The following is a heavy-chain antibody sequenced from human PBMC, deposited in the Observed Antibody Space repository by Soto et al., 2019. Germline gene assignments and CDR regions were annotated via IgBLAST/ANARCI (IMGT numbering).Heavy chain of an antibody. Sequence: GGSLRLSCAASGFTFSSYGMHWVRQAPGKGLEWVAVIWYDGSNKYYADSVKGRFTISRDNSKNTLYLQMNSLRAEDTAVYYCARESRFLEWLLPLDYWGQGTLVTVSS. CDR1: GFTFSSYG. CDR2: IWYDGSNK. V-gene: IGHV3-33*01. J-gene: IGHJ4*02. D-gene: IGHD3-3*01. CDR3: ARESRFLEWLLPLDY.